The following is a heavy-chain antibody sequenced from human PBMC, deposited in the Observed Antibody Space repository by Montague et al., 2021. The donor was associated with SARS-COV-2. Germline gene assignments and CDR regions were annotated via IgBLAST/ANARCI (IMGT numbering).Heavy chain of an antibody. CDR2: IYYSGST. CDR3: ARLGRYASSGYYLEDAFDX. Sequence: SETLSLTCTVSGGSISSYYWSWIRQPPGKGLEWIGYIYYSGSTNYNPSLKSRVTISVDTSKNQFSLKLSSVTAADTAVYYCARLGRYASSGYYLEDAFDXWGQGTMVTVSS. D-gene: IGHD3-22*01. CDR1: GGSISSYY. J-gene: IGHJ3*02. V-gene: IGHV4-59*08.